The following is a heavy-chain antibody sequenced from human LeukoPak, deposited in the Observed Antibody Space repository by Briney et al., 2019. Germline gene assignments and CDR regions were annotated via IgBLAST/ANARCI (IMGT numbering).Heavy chain of an antibody. CDR1: GFTLSSYA. CDR2: ISGSGGST. V-gene: IGHV3-23*01. D-gene: IGHD5-24*01. CDR3: AKDRRDGYNPDAFDI. Sequence: GGSLRLSCAASGFTLSSYAMSWVRQAPGKGLEWVAAISGSGGSTYYADSVKGRFTISRDNSKNTLYLQMNSLRAEDTAVYYCAKDRRDGYNPDAFDIWGQGTMVTVSS. J-gene: IGHJ3*02.